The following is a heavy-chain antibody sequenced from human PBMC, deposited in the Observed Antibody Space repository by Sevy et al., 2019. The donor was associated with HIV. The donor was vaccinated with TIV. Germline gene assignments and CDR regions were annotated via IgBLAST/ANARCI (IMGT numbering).Heavy chain of an antibody. D-gene: IGHD2-2*01. CDR1: GFIFSDFY. J-gene: IGHJ6*02. CDR3: ARDHVVVEPLANYGMDV. CDR2: ISSRGTTI. Sequence: GGSLRLSCAASGFIFSDFYMSWVRQAPGKELEWISYISSRGTTIYYADSVKGRFTISRDNAKNSLYLQMNSLTADDTAVYYCARDHVVVEPLANYGMDVWGQGTTVTVSS. V-gene: IGHV3-11*01.